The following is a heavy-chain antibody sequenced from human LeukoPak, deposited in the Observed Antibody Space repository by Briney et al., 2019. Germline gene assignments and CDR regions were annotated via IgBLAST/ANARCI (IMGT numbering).Heavy chain of an antibody. CDR1: GGSISSSSYY. CDR3: ARGYCSDERCPVFPS. D-gene: IGHD2-15*01. J-gene: IGHJ5*02. CDR2: ISSSETT. Sequence: SETLSLTCTVSGGSISSSSYYWGWIRQPPGKGLEWIGYISSSETTDYGPSFKSRVTMSLDTSKNQFSLKLSSVTAADTGVYYCARGYCSDERCPVFPSWGQGTLVTVSS. V-gene: IGHV4-39*07.